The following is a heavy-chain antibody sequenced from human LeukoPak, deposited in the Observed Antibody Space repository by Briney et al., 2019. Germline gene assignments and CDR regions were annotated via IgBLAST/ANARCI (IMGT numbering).Heavy chain of an antibody. V-gene: IGHV1-2*02. J-gene: IGHJ4*02. CDR1: GYTFTGYY. Sequence: ASVKVSCKASGYTFTGYYMHWVRQAPGQGLEWMGWINPNSGGTNYAQKFQGRVTMTRDTSITTTYMELSRLGSDDTAVYFCARGGKGLQLIGSFYDYWGQGTLVTVSS. CDR3: ARGGKGLQLIGSFYDY. CDR2: INPNSGGT. D-gene: IGHD1-1*01.